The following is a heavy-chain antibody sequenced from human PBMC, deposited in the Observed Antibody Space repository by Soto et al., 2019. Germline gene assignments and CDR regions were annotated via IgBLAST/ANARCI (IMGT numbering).Heavy chain of an antibody. CDR3: ARDRSEIVVVPAAPYYYYGMDV. V-gene: IGHV1-69*13. CDR1: GRTFSSYA. D-gene: IGHD2-2*01. J-gene: IGHJ6*02. Sequence: SGKISCKASGRTFSSYAISGVRQAPGQVLEWMGGIIPIFGTANYAKKFQGRVTITADESTSTAYMELSSLRSEDTAVYYCARDRSEIVVVPAAPYYYYGMDVWGQGTTVTVSS. CDR2: IIPIFGTA.